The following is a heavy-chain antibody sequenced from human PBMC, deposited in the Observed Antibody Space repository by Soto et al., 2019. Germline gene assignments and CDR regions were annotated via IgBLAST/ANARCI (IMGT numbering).Heavy chain of an antibody. CDR3: ARARFYCSSTSYYNDFWSGYGMDV. V-gene: IGHV1-2*04. D-gene: IGHD2-2*02. J-gene: IGHJ6*02. CDR2: INPNSGGT. CDR1: GYTFTGYY. Sequence: ASVKVSCKASGYTFTGYYMHWVRQAPGQGLEWMGWINPNSGGTNYAQKFQGWVTMTRDTSISTAYMELSRLRSDDTAVYYCARARFYCSSTSYYNDFWSGYGMDVWGQGTTVTVSS.